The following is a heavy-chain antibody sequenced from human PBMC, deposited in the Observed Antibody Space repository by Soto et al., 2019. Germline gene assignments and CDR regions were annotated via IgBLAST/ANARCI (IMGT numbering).Heavy chain of an antibody. D-gene: IGHD1-7*01. CDR2: IKRKTDGGTT. CDR3: TSVLYNWNSGPVSFDY. J-gene: IGHJ4*02. V-gene: IGHV3-15*07. Sequence: GGSLRLSCAASGFTFTNAWMNWVRQAPGKGQEWVGRIKRKTDGGTTDYAAPVKGRFTISRDDSKNTLYLQMNSLKTEDTAVYYCTSVLYNWNSGPVSFDYWGQGXLVTV. CDR1: GFTFTNAW.